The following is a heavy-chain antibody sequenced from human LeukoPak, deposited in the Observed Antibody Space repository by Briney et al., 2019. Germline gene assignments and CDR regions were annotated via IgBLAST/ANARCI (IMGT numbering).Heavy chain of an antibody. V-gene: IGHV4-4*07. CDR1: GASISTYF. CDR2: VYASATT. J-gene: IGHJ5*01. Sequence: SETLSLTCTVSGASISTYFWSWIRQPAGKRMEWIGRVYASATTYYHPSLRNRATLSIDTSKNQFSLSLNSVSAADTAVYYCAKTHCGGGSCDKFDSWGQGILVTVSS. D-gene: IGHD2-21*01. CDR3: AKTHCGGGSCDKFDS.